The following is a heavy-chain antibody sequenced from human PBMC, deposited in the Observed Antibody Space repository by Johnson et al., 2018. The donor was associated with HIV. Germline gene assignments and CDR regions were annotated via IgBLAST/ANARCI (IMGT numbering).Heavy chain of an antibody. J-gene: IGHJ3*01. CDR2: IRGSGGST. CDR3: AGATYYYDLSGYLTRPRAFDV. D-gene: IGHD3-22*01. CDR1: GFTFSSYA. Sequence: MQLVESGGGVVQPGGSLRLSCEASGFTFSSYAMSWVRQAPGKGLELVAAIRGSGGSTHYAASVKGRFTISRDNSKNTLYLEMNSLRAEDTALYYCAGATYYYDLSGYLTRPRAFDVWGQGTMVTVSS. V-gene: IGHV3-23*04.